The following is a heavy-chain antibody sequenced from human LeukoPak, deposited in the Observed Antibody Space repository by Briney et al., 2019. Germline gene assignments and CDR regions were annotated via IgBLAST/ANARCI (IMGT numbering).Heavy chain of an antibody. CDR2: INHSGST. V-gene: IGHV4-34*01. CDR1: GGSFSGYY. Sequence: SETLSLTCAVYGGSFSGYYWSWIRQPPGKGLEWIGEINHSGSTNYNPSLKSRVTISVDTSKNQFSLKLSSVTAADTAVYYCARGLRWYYYGSGSYYDGVYYFDYWGQGTLVTVSS. J-gene: IGHJ4*02. D-gene: IGHD3-10*01. CDR3: ARGLRWYYYGSGSYYDGVYYFDY.